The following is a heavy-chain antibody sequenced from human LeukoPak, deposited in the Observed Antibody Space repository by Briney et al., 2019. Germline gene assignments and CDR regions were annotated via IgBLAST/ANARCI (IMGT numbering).Heavy chain of an antibody. CDR3: ARGYCSSDSCYFWLDP. Sequence: GGSLRLSCAASEFTFSRYWMHWVRQAPGKGLVWVSRINRDGSSTTYADSVKGRFTISRDNAKNTLYLQMNSLRAEDTAVYYCARGYCSSDSCYFWLDPWGQGTLVTVSS. CDR1: EFTFSRYW. V-gene: IGHV3-74*01. D-gene: IGHD2-15*01. J-gene: IGHJ5*02. CDR2: INRDGSST.